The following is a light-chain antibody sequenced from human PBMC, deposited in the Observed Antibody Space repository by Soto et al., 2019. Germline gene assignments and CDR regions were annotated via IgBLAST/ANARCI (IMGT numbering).Light chain of an antibody. CDR3: SSYTTTSTVL. J-gene: IGLJ2*01. CDR2: DVS. Sequence: QSVLPQPASVYGSPGQSIAIYCIGTSNDVGAYNYVSWYQQHPGKAPKLLIYDVSGRPSGVSDRFSGSKSGNSASLTISGLQAEDEAAYYCSSYTTTSTVLFGGGTKVTVL. CDR1: SNDVGAYNY. V-gene: IGLV2-14*01.